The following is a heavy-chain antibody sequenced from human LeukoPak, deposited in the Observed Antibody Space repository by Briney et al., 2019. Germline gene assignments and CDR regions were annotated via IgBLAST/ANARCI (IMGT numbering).Heavy chain of an antibody. CDR2: IYSGGST. V-gene: IGHV3-66*04. J-gene: IGHJ4*02. D-gene: IGHD2-2*01. Sequence: GGSLRLSCAASGFTVSSNYMSWVRQAPGKGLEWVSVIYSGGSTYYADSVKGRFTISRDNGKNSLYLQMNRLRAEDTAVYYCARPRGCGSSRCNNFDYWGQGTLVTVSS. CDR1: GFTVSSNY. CDR3: ARPRGCGSSRCNNFDY.